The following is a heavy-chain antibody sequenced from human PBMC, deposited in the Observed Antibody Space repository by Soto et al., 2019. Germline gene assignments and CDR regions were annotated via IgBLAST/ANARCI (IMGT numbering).Heavy chain of an antibody. CDR2: ISSNGGST. CDR1: GFTFSSYA. Sequence: GSLRLSCAASGFTFSSYAMHWVRQAPGKGLEYVSAISSNGGSTYYANSVKGRFTISRDNSKNTLYLQMGSLRAEDMAVYYCARDGQDIVVVPAATGTGWYYYYMDVWGKGTTVTVSS. J-gene: IGHJ6*03. CDR3: ARDGQDIVVVPAATGTGWYYYYMDV. D-gene: IGHD2-2*01. V-gene: IGHV3-64*01.